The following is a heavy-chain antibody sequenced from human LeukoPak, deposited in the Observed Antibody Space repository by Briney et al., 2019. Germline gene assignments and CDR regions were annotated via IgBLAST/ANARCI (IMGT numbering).Heavy chain of an antibody. CDR1: GGSISSSSYY. D-gene: IGHD1-7*01. CDR2: IYYSGST. J-gene: IGHJ4*02. CDR3: AGTPSLGITGTPPGY. V-gene: IGHV4-39*01. Sequence: PSETLSLTCTVSGGSISSSSYYWGWIRQPPGKGLEWFGSIYYSGSTYHNPSLKSRVTISLDTSKNQFSLKLSSVTAADTAVYYCAGTPSLGITGTPPGYWGQGTLVTVSS.